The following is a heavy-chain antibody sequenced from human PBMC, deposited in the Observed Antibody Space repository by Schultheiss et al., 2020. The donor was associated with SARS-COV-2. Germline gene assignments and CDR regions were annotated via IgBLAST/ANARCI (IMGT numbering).Heavy chain of an antibody. CDR1: GYTFTSYD. CDR2: MNPNSGNT. V-gene: IGHV1-8*01. D-gene: IGHD3-10*01. CDR3: AREGLYGSGSYYSYMDV. Sequence: ASVKVSCKASGYTFTSYDINWVRQATGQGLEWMGWMNPNSGNTGYAQKFQGRVTITADKSTSTAYMELSSLRSEDTAVYYCAREGLYGSGSYYSYMDVWGKGTTVTVSS. J-gene: IGHJ6*03.